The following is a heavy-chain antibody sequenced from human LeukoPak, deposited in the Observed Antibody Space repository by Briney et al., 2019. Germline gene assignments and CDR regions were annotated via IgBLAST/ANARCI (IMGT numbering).Heavy chain of an antibody. CDR3: ARTGYSSGWYGNFDY. V-gene: IGHV4-38-2*01. Sequence: GSLRLSCAASGFTFSDYYMSWIRQPPGKGLEWIGSIYYSGSTYYKPSLKSRVTISVDTSKNRFSLKLSSVTAADTAVYYCARTGYSSGWYGNFDYWGQGTLVTVSS. D-gene: IGHD6-19*01. J-gene: IGHJ4*02. CDR2: IYYSGST. CDR1: GFTFSDYY.